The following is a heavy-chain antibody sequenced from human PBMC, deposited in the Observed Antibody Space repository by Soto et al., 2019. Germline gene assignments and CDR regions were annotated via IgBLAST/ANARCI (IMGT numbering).Heavy chain of an antibody. Sequence: PSETLSLTCTVSGGSISSYYWSWIRQPAGKGLEWIGRIYTSGSTNYNPSLKSRVTMSVDTSKNQLSLKLSSVTAADPAVYYCARVRSLGQPWGMDVRGQGTTVTVSS. D-gene: IGHD1-26*01. J-gene: IGHJ6*02. CDR2: IYTSGST. CDR3: ARVRSLGQPWGMDV. V-gene: IGHV4-4*07. CDR1: GGSISSYY.